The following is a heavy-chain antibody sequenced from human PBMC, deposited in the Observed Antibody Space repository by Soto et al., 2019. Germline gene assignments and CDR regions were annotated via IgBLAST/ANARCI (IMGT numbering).Heavy chain of an antibody. CDR3: ATGLLRYYAY. D-gene: IGHD3-9*01. J-gene: IGHJ4*01. Sequence: GSLRLSCAASGINISRAWMSWVRQAPGKGLEWVGRIKSKFDGETIDYAAPVKGRFTISRDDSKNIVYLQMNSLNTEDTAVYYCATGLLRYYAYWGHGTLVTVSS. V-gene: IGHV3-15*01. CDR1: GINISRAW. CDR2: IKSKFDGETI.